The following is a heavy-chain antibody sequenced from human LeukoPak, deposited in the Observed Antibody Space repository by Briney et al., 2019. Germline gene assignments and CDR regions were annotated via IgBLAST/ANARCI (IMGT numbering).Heavy chain of an antibody. CDR1: GLTFRNYA. CDR3: AKDSREKQFMRPVAGLFDY. Sequence: PGGSLRLSCAASGLTFRNYAMSWVRQAPGKGLEWVSGISVSGSTYYADSVKGRFTISRDNSKNTLYLQMNSLRAEDTAVYYCAKDSREKQFMRPVAGLFDYWGQGTLVTVSS. CDR2: ISVSGST. J-gene: IGHJ4*02. D-gene: IGHD6-19*01. V-gene: IGHV3-23*01.